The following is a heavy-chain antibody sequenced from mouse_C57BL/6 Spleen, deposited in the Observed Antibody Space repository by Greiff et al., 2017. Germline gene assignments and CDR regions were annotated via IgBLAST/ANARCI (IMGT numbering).Heavy chain of an antibody. CDR2: ISDGGSYT. CDR3: ARDDGTAQATYAMDY. Sequence: EVKLVESGGGLVKPGGSLKLSCAASGFTFSSYAMSWVRQTPEKRLEWVATISDGGSYTYYPDNVKGRFTISRDNAKNNLYLQMSHLKSEDTAMYYCARDDGTAQATYAMDYWGQGTSVTVSS. D-gene: IGHD3-2*02. CDR1: GFTFSSYA. V-gene: IGHV5-4*01. J-gene: IGHJ4*01.